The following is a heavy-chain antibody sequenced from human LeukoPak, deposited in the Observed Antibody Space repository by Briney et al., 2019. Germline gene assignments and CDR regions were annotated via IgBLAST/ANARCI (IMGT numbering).Heavy chain of an antibody. D-gene: IGHD3-3*01. J-gene: IGHJ6*03. CDR1: GGTFSSYA. CDR3: RFLEWSLQRFMDV. Sequence: ASVKVSCKASGGTFSSYAISWVRQAPGQGLEWMGGIIPIFGTANYAQKFQGRVTITTDESTSTAYMELSSLRSEDTAVYYCRFLEWSLQRFMDVWGKGTTVTVS. V-gene: IGHV1-69*05. CDR2: IIPIFGTA.